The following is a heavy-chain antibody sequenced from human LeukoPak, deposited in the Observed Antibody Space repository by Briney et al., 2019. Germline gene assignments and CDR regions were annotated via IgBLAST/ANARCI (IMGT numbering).Heavy chain of an antibody. J-gene: IGHJ4*02. Sequence: GGSLRLSCAASGFAFSSYSMNWVRQAPGKGLEWGSSMSSSSSYIYYADSVKGRFTISRDNGKTSLYLQMTSLRAEDTAVYYCAATTWNVDYWDQGTLATVSS. CDR1: GFAFSSYS. CDR3: AATTWNVDY. D-gene: IGHD1-1*01. CDR2: MSSSSSYI. V-gene: IGHV3-21*01.